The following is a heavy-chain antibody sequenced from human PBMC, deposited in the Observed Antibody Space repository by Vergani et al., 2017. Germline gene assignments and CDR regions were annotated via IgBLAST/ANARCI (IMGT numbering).Heavy chain of an antibody. D-gene: IGHD5-24*01. CDR1: GYTFTSYY. CDR2: INPSGGST. CDR3: ATQRWLQLGDGVDI. Sequence: QVQLVQSGAEVKKPGASVKVSCKASGYTFTSYYMHWVRQAPDQGLEWMGIINPSGGSTSYAQKCQGRVTMTRDTSTSTVYMELSSLRSEDTAVYYCATQRWLQLGDGVDIWGQGTMVTVSS. J-gene: IGHJ3*02. V-gene: IGHV1-46*01.